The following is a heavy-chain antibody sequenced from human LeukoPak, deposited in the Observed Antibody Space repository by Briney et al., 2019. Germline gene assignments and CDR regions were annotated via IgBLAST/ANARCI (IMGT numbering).Heavy chain of an antibody. CDR1: GYTFTSYG. V-gene: IGHV1-18*01. CDR2: ISAYNGNT. CDR3: ARGGDQNFDS. Sequence: GASVKVSCKASGYTFTSYGISWVRQAPGQGLEWMGWISAYNGNTDYAQKFQGRVTMTRDTSTSTVCMELSSLRSEDTAVYYCARGGDQNFDSWGQGTLVTVSS. J-gene: IGHJ4*02.